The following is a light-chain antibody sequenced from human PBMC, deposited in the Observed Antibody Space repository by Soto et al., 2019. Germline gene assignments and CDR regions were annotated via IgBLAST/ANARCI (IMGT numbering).Light chain of an antibody. CDR3: QEYDSYPPA. CDR2: KAS. CDR1: QSIDRW. J-gene: IGKJ4*01. V-gene: IGKV1-5*03. Sequence: DIQMTQSPPTLSASVGDRVTITCRASQSIDRWLAWYQQKPGKGPKILVYKASTLQSGVPTRFSGSGSGTESNLTISTLQPDDFANYYCQEYDSYPPAFGGGTKVEIK.